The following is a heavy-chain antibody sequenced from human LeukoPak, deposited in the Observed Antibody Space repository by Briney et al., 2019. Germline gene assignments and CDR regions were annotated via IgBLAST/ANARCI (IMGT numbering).Heavy chain of an antibody. CDR1: GGAISSYY. V-gene: IGHV4-59*01. D-gene: IGHD2-15*01. Sequence: SETLCLTCTVSGGAISSYYWSWVRQPPGKELEWIGYIHVSGGTNYNPSLKSRVTISVDTSKNRFSLKLSSVTAADTAVYYCARDRREQYCSGGSCYSALGFFDYWGQGTLVTVSS. J-gene: IGHJ4*02. CDR3: ARDRREQYCSGGSCYSALGFFDY. CDR2: IHVSGGT.